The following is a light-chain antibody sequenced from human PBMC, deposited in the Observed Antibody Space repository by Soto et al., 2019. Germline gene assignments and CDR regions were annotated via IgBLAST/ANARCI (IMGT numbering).Light chain of an antibody. CDR1: QSVSSY. Sequence: EIVLTQSPATLSLSPGERATLYCRASQSVSSYLAWYQQKPGQAPRLLIYDASNRATGIPARFSGSGSGTDFTLTISSLETEDFAVYYCQQRGNWPWTFGQGTKVEIK. V-gene: IGKV3-11*01. CDR2: DAS. J-gene: IGKJ1*01. CDR3: QQRGNWPWT.